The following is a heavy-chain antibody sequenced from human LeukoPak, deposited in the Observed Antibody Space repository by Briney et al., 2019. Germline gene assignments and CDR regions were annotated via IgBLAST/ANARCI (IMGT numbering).Heavy chain of an antibody. J-gene: IGHJ5*02. V-gene: IGHV1-46*01. Sequence: ASVKVSCKASGYTFTSYYMHWVRQAPGQGLGWMGIINPSGGSTSYAQKFQGRVTMTRDTSTSTVYMELSSLRSEDTAVYYCARVGAPSGPSNWFDPWGQGTLVTVSS. CDR3: ARVGAPSGPSNWFDP. CDR2: INPSGGST. CDR1: GYTFTSYY.